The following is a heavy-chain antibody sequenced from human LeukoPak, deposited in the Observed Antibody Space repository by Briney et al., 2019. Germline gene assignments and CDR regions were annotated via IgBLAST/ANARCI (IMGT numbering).Heavy chain of an antibody. D-gene: IGHD4-17*01. CDR2: IYSGGST. V-gene: IGHV3-66*01. J-gene: IGHJ4*02. Sequence: PGGSLRLSCAASGFTVSSNYMSWVRQAPGKGLEWVSVIYSGGSTYYADSVKGRFTISRDNSKNTLYLQMNSLRAEDTAVYYCARDSYGDYVPVPFDYWGQGTLVTVSS. CDR3: ARDSYGDYVPVPFDY. CDR1: GFTVSSNY.